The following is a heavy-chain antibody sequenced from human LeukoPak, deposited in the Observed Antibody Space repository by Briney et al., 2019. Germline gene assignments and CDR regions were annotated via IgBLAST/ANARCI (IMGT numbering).Heavy chain of an antibody. V-gene: IGHV3-7*01. J-gene: IGHJ4*02. D-gene: IGHD5-18*01. CDR3: ATEKRGYSYGSPAALCY. CDR1: GFTFSSYW. CDR2: IKQDGSEK. Sequence: PGGSLRLSCAASGFTFSSYWMSWVRQATAKGLEWVANIKQDGSEKFDVDSVKGPFTIARDNAKNLLYLQMNSLRAEDTAVNYCATEKRGYSYGSPAALCYWGQGTLVTVSS.